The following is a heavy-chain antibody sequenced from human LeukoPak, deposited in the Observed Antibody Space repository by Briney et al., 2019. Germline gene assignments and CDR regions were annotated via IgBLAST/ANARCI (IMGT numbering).Heavy chain of an antibody. CDR3: ARGKQWLPPIDY. J-gene: IGHJ4*02. D-gene: IGHD6-19*01. CDR2: MNPKSGNT. Sequence: ASVKVSCKASGYTFISYDINWVRQATGQGLEWMGWMNPKSGNTGYAQKFQGRVTMTRNTSISTAYMELSSLRPEDTAVYYCARGKQWLPPIDYWGQGTLLTVSS. CDR1: GYTFISYD. V-gene: IGHV1-8*01.